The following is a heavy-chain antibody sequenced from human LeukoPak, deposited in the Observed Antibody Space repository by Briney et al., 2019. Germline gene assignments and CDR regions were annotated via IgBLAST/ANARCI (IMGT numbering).Heavy chain of an antibody. CDR2: ISAYNGNT. CDR3: ARDDARITIFGVVIKSGHFDY. D-gene: IGHD3-3*01. CDR1: GYTFTSYG. Sequence: ASVKVSCKASGYTFTSYGISWVRQAPGQGLEWTGWISAYNGNTNYAQKLQGRVTMTTDTSTSTAYMELRSLRSDDTAVYYCARDDARITIFGVVIKSGHFDYWGQGTLVTVSS. V-gene: IGHV1-18*01. J-gene: IGHJ4*02.